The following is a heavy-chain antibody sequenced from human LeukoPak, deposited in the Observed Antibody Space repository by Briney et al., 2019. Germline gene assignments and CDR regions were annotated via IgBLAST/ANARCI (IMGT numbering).Heavy chain of an antibody. D-gene: IGHD3-22*01. J-gene: IGHJ3*02. CDR3: ARLEGYGYYYDSSVQHDAFDI. Sequence: GASVKVSCKASGGTFSSYAISWVRQAPGQGLEWMGGIIPIFGTANYAQKFQGRVTITADESTSTAYMELSSLRSEDTAVYYCARLEGYGYYYDSSVQHDAFDIWGQGTMVTVSS. CDR2: IIPIFGTA. CDR1: GGTFSSYA. V-gene: IGHV1-69*13.